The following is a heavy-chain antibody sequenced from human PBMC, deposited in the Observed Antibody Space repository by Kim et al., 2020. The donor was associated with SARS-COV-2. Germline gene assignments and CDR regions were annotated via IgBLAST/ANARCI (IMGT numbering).Heavy chain of an antibody. Sequence: YADSVKGRFTISRDNSKNTLYLQMNSLGAEDTAVYYCARLGGNSDWYFDLWGRGTLVTVSS. J-gene: IGHJ2*01. V-gene: IGHV3-53*01. D-gene: IGHD2-21*02. CDR3: ARLGGNSDWYFDL.